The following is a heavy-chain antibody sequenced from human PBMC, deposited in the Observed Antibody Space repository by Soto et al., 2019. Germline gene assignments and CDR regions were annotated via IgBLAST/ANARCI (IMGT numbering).Heavy chain of an antibody. CDR1: GGSISSSDYY. J-gene: IGHJ5*02. D-gene: IGHD6-13*01. CDR2: IYYSGHT. CDR3: PGNRGTSAAGTQGWFDT. Sequence: PSETLSLTCTLSGGSISSSDYYWGWLRQPPGKGLEWIGSIYYSGHTYFNVSLSSRVSISIDTSKQQFSLTLRSMTAADTAVYSCPGNRGTSAAGTQGWFDTWGQGTLVTVSS. V-gene: IGHV4-39*01.